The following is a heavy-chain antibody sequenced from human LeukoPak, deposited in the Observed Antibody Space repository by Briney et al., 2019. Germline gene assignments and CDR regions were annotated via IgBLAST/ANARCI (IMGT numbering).Heavy chain of an antibody. J-gene: IGHJ4*02. D-gene: IGHD3-16*01. V-gene: IGHV3-7*01. CDR3: ARDPVDDYVWGSSFDY. CDR1: GFTFSSYG. CDR2: IKQDGSEK. Sequence: GGSLRLSCAASGFTFSSYGMHWVRQAPGKGLEWVANIKQDGSEKYYVDSVKGRFTISRDNAKNSLYLQMNSLRAEDTAVYYCARDPVDDYVWGSSFDYWGQGTLVTVSS.